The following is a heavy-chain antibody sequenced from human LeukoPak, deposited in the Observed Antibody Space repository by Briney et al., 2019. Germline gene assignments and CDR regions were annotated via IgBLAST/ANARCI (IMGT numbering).Heavy chain of an antibody. V-gene: IGHV1-69*05. D-gene: IGHD3-3*01. CDR1: GGTFSSYA. Sequence: ASVKVSCKASGGTFSSYAISWVRQAPGQGLEWMGRIIPIFGTANYAQKFQGRVTITTDESTSTAYMELSSLRSEDTAVYYCARAGHYDFWSGYYNSWFDPWGQGTLVTVSS. J-gene: IGHJ5*02. CDR2: IIPIFGTA. CDR3: ARAGHYDFWSGYYNSWFDP.